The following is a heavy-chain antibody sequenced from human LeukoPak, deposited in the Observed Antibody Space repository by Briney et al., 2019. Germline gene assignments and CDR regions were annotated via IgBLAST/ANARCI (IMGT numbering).Heavy chain of an antibody. D-gene: IGHD3-3*01. V-gene: IGHV4-34*01. J-gene: IGHJ4*02. Sequence: SETLSLTCAVYGGSFSGYYWSWFRQPPGKGLEWIGKINHSGITNYNPSLESRVTISVDTSKNQFSLKLSSVTAADTAVYYCARVPPRSYDCRSEHQPVFYWVQGTLVTVSS. CDR2: INHSGIT. CDR3: ARVPPRSYDCRSEHQPVFY. CDR1: GGSFSGYY.